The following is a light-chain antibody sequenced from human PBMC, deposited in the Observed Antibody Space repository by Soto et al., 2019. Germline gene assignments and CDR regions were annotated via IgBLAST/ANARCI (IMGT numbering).Light chain of an antibody. CDR1: QTVRNSY. J-gene: IGKJ2*01. CDR3: QQNDDSGAQFT. V-gene: IGKV3-20*01. CDR2: GTS. Sequence: LVLTQSPGTLSLSPRERATLSCRARQTVRNSYLAWYQQKLGQPPRLVLYGTSNRATGIPARFSGRESGTDFSLIISGLEPEDAAMYFCQQNDDSGAQFTFGQGTKVDIK.